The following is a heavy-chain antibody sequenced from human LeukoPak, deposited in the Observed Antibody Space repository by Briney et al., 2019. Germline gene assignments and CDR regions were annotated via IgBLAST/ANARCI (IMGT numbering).Heavy chain of an antibody. Sequence: GASVNVSCKASGYTFTSYGISWVRQAPGQGLEWMGWISAYNGNTNYAQKLQGRVTMTTDTSTSTDYMELRSLRSDDTAVYYCARGKERDGYNYNHYYYYGMDVWGQETTVTVSS. CDR1: GYTFTSYG. J-gene: IGHJ6*02. D-gene: IGHD5-24*01. CDR2: ISAYNGNT. CDR3: ARGKERDGYNYNHYYYYGMDV. V-gene: IGHV1-18*01.